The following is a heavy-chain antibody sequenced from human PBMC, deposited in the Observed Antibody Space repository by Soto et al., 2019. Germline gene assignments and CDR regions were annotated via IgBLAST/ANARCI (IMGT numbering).Heavy chain of an antibody. Sequence: LRLSCAASGFTFSSYAMHWVRQAPGKGLEWVAVISYDGSNKYYADSVKGRFTISRDNSKNTLYLQMNSLRAEDTAVYYCARAGRYCSGGSCYSAFDIWGQGTMVTVSS. CDR3: ARAGRYCSGGSCYSAFDI. CDR2: ISYDGSNK. V-gene: IGHV3-30-3*01. J-gene: IGHJ3*02. D-gene: IGHD2-15*01. CDR1: GFTFSSYA.